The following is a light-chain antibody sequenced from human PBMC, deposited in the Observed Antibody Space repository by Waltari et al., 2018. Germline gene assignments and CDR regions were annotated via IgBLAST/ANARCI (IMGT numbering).Light chain of an antibody. J-gene: IGKJ2*01. V-gene: IGKV1-5*03. Sequence: DIQMTQSPSTLSASVGDSVTITCRASQSISNSLAWYQQKPGKAPNLLIYKASILKSGVSSRFSGSGSGTQFTLTISSLQPGDFATYFCQQYNTYSSFGQGTKLEIK. CDR2: KAS. CDR1: QSISNS. CDR3: QQYNTYSS.